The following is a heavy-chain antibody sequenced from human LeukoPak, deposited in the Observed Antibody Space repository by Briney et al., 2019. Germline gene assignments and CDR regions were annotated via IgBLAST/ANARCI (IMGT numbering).Heavy chain of an antibody. J-gene: IGHJ6*02. CDR2: IYPGDSDT. V-gene: IGHV5-51*01. D-gene: IGHD6-13*01. Sequence: GESLKISCKGSGYSFSSYWIAWVRQMPGKGLEWMGIIYPGDSDTRYSPSFQGQVTVSADKSISTAYLQWSSLKASDTAMYYYARPQGIAAMGYYYGMDVWGQGTTVTVSS. CDR1: GYSFSSYW. CDR3: ARPQGIAAMGYYYGMDV.